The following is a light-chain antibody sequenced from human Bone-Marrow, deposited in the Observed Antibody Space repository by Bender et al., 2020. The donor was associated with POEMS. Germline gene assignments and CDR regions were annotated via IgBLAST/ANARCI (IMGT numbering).Light chain of an antibody. CDR2: EAT. J-gene: IGLJ1*01. CDR1: APGSFLT. V-gene: IGLV2-23*01. Sequence: QSALTQPASVSGSPGQSLTFSCSAPGSFLTVSWYQQQPDRAPKVLLFEATRRPSGVSDRFSGSVSDATASLTISGLQPEDEADYFCCSFIGNNSYVFGPVTSITVL. CDR3: CSFIGNNSYV.